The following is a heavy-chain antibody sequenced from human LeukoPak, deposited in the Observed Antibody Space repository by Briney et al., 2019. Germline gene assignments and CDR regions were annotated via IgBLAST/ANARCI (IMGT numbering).Heavy chain of an antibody. CDR2: LYSSGST. CDR1: GDSINSGSYF. D-gene: IGHD4-11*01. Sequence: SETLSLTCTVSGDSINSGSYFWGWIRQPPGKGLEWIGSLYSSGSTYYNPSLQSRVTLFVDTSKNQFSLKLSSVTAADTAVYYCARLGYSNYRVIWFDPWGQGTLVTVSS. V-gene: IGHV4-39*01. CDR3: ARLGYSNYRVIWFDP. J-gene: IGHJ5*02.